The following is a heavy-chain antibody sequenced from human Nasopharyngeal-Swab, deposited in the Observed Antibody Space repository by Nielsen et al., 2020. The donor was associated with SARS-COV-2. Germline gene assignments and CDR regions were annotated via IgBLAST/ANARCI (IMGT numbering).Heavy chain of an antibody. CDR2: IKQDGSGS. J-gene: IGHJ4*02. D-gene: IGHD6-13*01. V-gene: IGHV3-7*01. CDR1: GFTFSKFY. CDR3: ARGGSSFPFDY. Sequence: GESLKISCAASGFTFSKFYMSWVRQAAGKGLEWVANIKQDGSGSYYVDSVKGRFTISRDDANNSLYLQMHSLRAGDTGVYYCARGGSSFPFDYWGPGTLVTVSS.